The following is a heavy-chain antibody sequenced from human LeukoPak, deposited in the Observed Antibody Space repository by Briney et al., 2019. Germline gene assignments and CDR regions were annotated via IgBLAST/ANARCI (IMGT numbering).Heavy chain of an antibody. CDR1: GFTSGVYA. CDR3: ATQQGGNPAY. D-gene: IGHD1-14*01. Sequence: GGTLRLSCVASGFTSGVYAMSWVRQAPGKGLEWVSAFSGGGDSFYADSVRGRFSVSADKSKNILYLQMNSLRVEDTAVYYCATQQGGNPAYWGQGTLVTVSS. V-gene: IGHV3-23*01. CDR2: FSGGGDS. J-gene: IGHJ4*02.